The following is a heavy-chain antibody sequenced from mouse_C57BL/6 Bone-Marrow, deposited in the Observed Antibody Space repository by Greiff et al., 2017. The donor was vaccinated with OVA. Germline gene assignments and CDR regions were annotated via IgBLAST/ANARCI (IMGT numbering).Heavy chain of an antibody. CDR2: IHPNSGST. J-gene: IGHJ4*01. D-gene: IGHD2-4*01. V-gene: IGHV1-64*01. Sequence: VKLQQPGAELVKPGASVKLSCKASGYTFTSYWMHWVKQRPGQGLEWIGMIHPNSGSTNYNEKFKSKATLTVDKSSSTAYMQLSSLTSEDSAVYYCARGGDYDGVADYWGQGTSVTVSS. CDR1: GYTFTSYW. CDR3: ARGGDYDGVADY.